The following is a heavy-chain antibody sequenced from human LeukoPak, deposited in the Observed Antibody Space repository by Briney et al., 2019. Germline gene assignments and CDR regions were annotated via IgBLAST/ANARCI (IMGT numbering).Heavy chain of an antibody. CDR1: GFTFSSYW. V-gene: IGHV3-7*01. CDR3: ARDSNDYVWGSYRY. Sequence: PGGSLRLSCAASGFTFSSYWMSWVRQAPGKGLEWVANIKQDGSEKYYVDSVKGRFTISRDNAKNSLYLQMNSLRAEDTAVYYCARDSNDYVWGSYRYWGQGTLVTVSS. D-gene: IGHD3-16*02. J-gene: IGHJ4*02. CDR2: IKQDGSEK.